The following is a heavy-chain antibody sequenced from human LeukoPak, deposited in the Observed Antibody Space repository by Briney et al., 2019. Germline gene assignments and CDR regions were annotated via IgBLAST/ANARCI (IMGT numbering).Heavy chain of an antibody. V-gene: IGHV4-4*07. Sequence: SETLSLTCNVSGASISCHYWSWIRHPAGKSLEWIGRIHTSGSPIYNPSLSSRVTMSVDTSKGQFSLTMNSLTAADTAIYYCARQRLDGDMMCFDCWGQGTLVTVSS. CDR1: GASISCHY. J-gene: IGHJ4*02. CDR2: IHTSGSP. D-gene: IGHD3-16*01. CDR3: ARQRLDGDMMCFDC.